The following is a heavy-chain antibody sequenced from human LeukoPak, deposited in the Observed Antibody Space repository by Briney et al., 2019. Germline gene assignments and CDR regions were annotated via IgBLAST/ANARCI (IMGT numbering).Heavy chain of an antibody. CDR3: ARGRGYHVDY. CDR1: GGSFSGYY. Sequence: PSETLSLTYAVYGGSFSGYYWSWIRQPPRKGLEWIGEINHSGSTNYNPSLKSRVTISVDTSKNQFSLKLASVTAADTAVYYCARGRGYHVDYWGQGTLVTVSS. CDR2: INHSGST. D-gene: IGHD5-18*01. J-gene: IGHJ4*02. V-gene: IGHV4-34*01.